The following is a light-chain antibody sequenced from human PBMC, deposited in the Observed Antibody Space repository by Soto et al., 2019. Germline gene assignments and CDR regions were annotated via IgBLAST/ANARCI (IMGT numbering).Light chain of an antibody. Sequence: DIQMTQSPSSLSASVGDRVTITCRASQSISSYLNWYQQKPGKAPKVLIFDASSLESGVPSRFSGSGSATEFTLTISSLQPDDFATYYCQQYSIYPWTFGQGTKVDIK. CDR2: DAS. V-gene: IGKV1-5*01. CDR3: QQYSIYPWT. J-gene: IGKJ1*01. CDR1: QSISSY.